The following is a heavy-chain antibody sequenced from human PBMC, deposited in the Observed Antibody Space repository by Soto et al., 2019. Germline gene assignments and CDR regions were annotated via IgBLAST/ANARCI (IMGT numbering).Heavy chain of an antibody. Sequence: QVQLVESGGGVVQPGRSLRLSCAASGFTFSSYGMHWVRQAPGKGLEWVAVIWYDGSNKYYADSVKGRFTISRDNSKNTLYLQMTSLRAEDTAVYYCARGATVKDDNWFDPWGQGTLVTVSS. CDR1: GFTFSSYG. D-gene: IGHD4-4*01. CDR3: ARGATVKDDNWFDP. CDR2: IWYDGSNK. V-gene: IGHV3-33*01. J-gene: IGHJ5*02.